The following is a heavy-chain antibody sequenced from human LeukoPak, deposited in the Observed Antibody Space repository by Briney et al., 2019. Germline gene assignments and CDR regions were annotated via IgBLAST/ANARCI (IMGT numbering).Heavy chain of an antibody. Sequence: PSETLSLTCTVSGGSISSGDYYWSWIRQPPGKGLEWIGYIYYSGSTYYNPSLKSRVTISVDTSKNQFSLKLGSVTAADTAVYYCARAMIDGWFDPWGQGTLVTVSS. V-gene: IGHV4-30-4*01. CDR1: GGSISSGDYY. CDR3: ARAMIDGWFDP. J-gene: IGHJ5*02. CDR2: IYYSGST. D-gene: IGHD3-22*01.